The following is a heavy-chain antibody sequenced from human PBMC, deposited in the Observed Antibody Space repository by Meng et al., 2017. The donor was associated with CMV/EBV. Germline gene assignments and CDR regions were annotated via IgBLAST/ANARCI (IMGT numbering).Heavy chain of an antibody. Sequence: ASVKVSCKASGYTFTSYYMHWVRQAPGQGLEWMGWINPNSGGTNYAQKFQGRVTMTRDTSISTAYMELSRLRSDDTAVYYCARDGMAALNWFDPWGQGTLVTVSS. V-gene: IGHV1-2*02. D-gene: IGHD1-1*01. CDR3: ARDGMAALNWFDP. CDR1: GYTFTSYY. CDR2: INPNSGGT. J-gene: IGHJ5*02.